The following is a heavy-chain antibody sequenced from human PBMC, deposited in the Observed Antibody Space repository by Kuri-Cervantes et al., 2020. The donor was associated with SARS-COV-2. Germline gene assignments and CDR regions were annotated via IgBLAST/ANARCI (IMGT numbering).Heavy chain of an antibody. V-gene: IGHV3-11*06. J-gene: IGHJ5*02. CDR3: ARDVTGTTSWFDP. Sequence: LSLTCAASGFTSSDYYMSWIRQAPGKGLEWVSYISSSSYTNYADSVKGRFTISRDNAKNSLYLQMNSLRAEDTAVYYCARDVTGTTSWFDPWGQGTLVTVSS. CDR2: ISSSSYT. CDR1: GFTSSDYY. D-gene: IGHD1-7*01.